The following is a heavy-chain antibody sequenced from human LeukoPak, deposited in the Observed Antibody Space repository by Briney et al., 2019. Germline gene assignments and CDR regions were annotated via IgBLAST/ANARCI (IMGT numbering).Heavy chain of an antibody. CDR1: GFTFSSYA. V-gene: IGHV3-23*01. CDR2: ISGSGGST. CDR3: ARGAARMVEMATIISFEY. Sequence: QSGGSLRLSCAASGFTFSSYAMSWLRQAPGKGLEWVSAISGSGGSTYYADSVKGRFTISRDNSKNTVYLQMNSVRAEDTAVYYCARGAARMVEMATIISFEYWGQGTLVTVSS. D-gene: IGHD5-24*01. J-gene: IGHJ4*02.